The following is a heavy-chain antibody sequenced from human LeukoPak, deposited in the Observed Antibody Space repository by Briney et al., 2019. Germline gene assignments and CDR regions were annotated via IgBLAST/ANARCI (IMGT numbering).Heavy chain of an antibody. CDR2: ISNTGST. V-gene: IGHV4-59*08. Sequence: SQTLSLTCTVSGGSISSYYWSWIRQPPGKGLEWKGYISNTGSTKYNPSLKSRVTISVDTSKNQFSLKLSSVTAADTAVYYCARLLAYCGGDCYVLDYWGQGTLVTVSS. D-gene: IGHD2-21*02. CDR3: ARLLAYCGGDCYVLDY. J-gene: IGHJ4*02. CDR1: GGSISSYY.